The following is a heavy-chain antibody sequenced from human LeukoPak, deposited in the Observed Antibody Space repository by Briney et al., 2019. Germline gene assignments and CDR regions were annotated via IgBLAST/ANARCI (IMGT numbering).Heavy chain of an antibody. V-gene: IGHV1-69*05. J-gene: IGHJ4*02. D-gene: IGHD4-17*01. CDR3: ASGHYGDYGQWSSMNY. Sequence: SVKVSCKASGGTFSSYAISWVRQAPGQGLEWMGGIIPIFGTANYAQKFQGRVTITTDESTSTAYMELSSLRSEDTAMYYCASGHYGDYGQWSSMNYWGQGTLVTVSS. CDR2: IIPIFGTA. CDR1: GGTFSSYA.